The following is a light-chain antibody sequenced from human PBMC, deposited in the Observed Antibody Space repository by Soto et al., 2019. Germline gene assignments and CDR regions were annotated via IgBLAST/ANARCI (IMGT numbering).Light chain of an antibody. Sequence: EIVLTQSPATLSSSPGERATLSCRASQTVFSRLAWYQHKPGQAPRLLIYDSSNRATGILARFSGSGSGTDFTLTIDSLEPEDFAVYYCRQRRSWPRTFGQGTKVEI. CDR1: QTVFSR. CDR2: DSS. CDR3: RQRRSWPRT. V-gene: IGKV3-11*01. J-gene: IGKJ1*01.